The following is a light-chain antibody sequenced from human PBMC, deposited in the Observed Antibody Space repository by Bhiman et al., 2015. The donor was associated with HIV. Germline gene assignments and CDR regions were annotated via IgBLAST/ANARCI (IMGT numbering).Light chain of an antibody. CDR3: QVWDSSSDHRV. CDR2: FDR. V-gene: IGLV3-21*04. Sequence: SYVLTQPPSVSVAPGKTARITCGGNNIGSQSVHWYQQKPGQAPVLVIYFDRDRPSGIPERFSGSNSGNTATLTISRVEAGDEADYYCQVWDSSSDHRVFGTGTKVTVL. CDR1: NIGSQS. J-gene: IGLJ1*01.